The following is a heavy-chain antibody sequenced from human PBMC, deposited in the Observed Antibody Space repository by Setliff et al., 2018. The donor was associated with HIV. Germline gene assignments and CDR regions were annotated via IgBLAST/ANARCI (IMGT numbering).Heavy chain of an antibody. CDR2: MIYGGDT. D-gene: IGHD6-19*01. Sequence: SETLSLTCRAYGGSITSGNYYWGWIRQAPGKGLEWIASMIYGGDTWYNPSLKSRVTIYVDTANNEISLRLSSVTAEDTAVYRCARPHSGRGGGAWFDPWGQGIQVTVSS. CDR3: ARPHSGRGGGAWFDP. V-gene: IGHV4-39*01. J-gene: IGHJ5*02. CDR1: GGSITSGNYY.